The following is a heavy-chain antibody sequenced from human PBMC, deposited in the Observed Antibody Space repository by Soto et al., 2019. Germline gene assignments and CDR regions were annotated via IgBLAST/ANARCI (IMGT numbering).Heavy chain of an antibody. D-gene: IGHD4-4*01. CDR2: IYYSGST. CDR1: GGSISSSSYY. J-gene: IGHJ6*02. V-gene: IGHV4-39*01. CDR3: ARHLATTGPCYYYGMDV. Sequence: PSETLSLTCTVSGGSISSSSYYWGWIRQPPGKGLEWIGSIYYSGSTYYNPSLKSRVTISVDTSKNQFSLKLSSVTAADTAVYYCARHLATTGPCYYYGMDVWGQGTTVTVSS.